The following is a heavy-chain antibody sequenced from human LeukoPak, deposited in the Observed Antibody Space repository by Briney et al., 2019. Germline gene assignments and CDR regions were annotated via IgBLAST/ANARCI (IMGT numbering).Heavy chain of an antibody. CDR1: GGSISSSSYY. J-gene: IGHJ3*02. V-gene: IGHV4-39*07. CDR3: ARILYYYDSSGYRHDAFDI. CDR2: IYYSGST. D-gene: IGHD3-22*01. Sequence: PSETLSLTCTVSGGSISSSSYYWGWIRQPPGKGLEWIGSIYYSGSTYYNPSLKSRVTISVDTSKTQFSLKLSSVTAADTAVYYCARILYYYDSSGYRHDAFDIWGQGTMVTVSS.